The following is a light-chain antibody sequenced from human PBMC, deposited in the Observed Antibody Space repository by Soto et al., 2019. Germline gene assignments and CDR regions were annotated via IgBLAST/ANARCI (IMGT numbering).Light chain of an antibody. CDR2: GNT. Sequence: QLVLTQPPSVSGAPGQRVTISCTGSSSNIGATYDVHWYQHLPGTAPKLLIYGNTNRPSGVPDRFSGSKSGTSASLAITGLQAEDETDYYCQSYDSSLSTGVFGGGTKVTVL. V-gene: IGLV1-40*01. CDR3: QSYDSSLSTGV. J-gene: IGLJ3*02. CDR1: SSNIGATYD.